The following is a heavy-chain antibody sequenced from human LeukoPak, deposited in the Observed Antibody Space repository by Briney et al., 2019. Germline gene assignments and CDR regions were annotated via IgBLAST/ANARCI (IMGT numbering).Heavy chain of an antibody. CDR1: GFSLSTSGVG. D-gene: IGHD6-13*01. CDR3: ARDHQQLVPDY. V-gene: IGHV4-39*07. CDR2: IYYSGST. J-gene: IGHJ4*02. Sequence: SGPTLVNPTQTLTLTCTFSGFSLSTSGVGVGWIRQPPGKGPEWIGSIYYSGSTYYNPSLKSRVAISVDTSKNQFSLKLSSVTAADTAVYYCARDHQQLVPDYWGQGTLVTVSS.